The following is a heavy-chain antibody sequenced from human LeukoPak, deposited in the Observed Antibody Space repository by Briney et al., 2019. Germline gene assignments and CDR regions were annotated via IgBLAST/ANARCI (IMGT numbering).Heavy chain of an antibody. CDR2: VIPVLDIA. J-gene: IGHJ4*02. D-gene: IGHD6-13*01. V-gene: IGHV1-69*04. CDR3: ASQKTAYSTFDY. Sequence: ASVKVSCKASGGSFTSHAISWVRQAPGQGLEWMGRVIPVLDIALYAQKLQGRVTMTTDTSTSTAYMELRSLRSGDTAVYYCASQKTAYSTFDYWGQGTLVTVSS. CDR1: GGSFTSHA.